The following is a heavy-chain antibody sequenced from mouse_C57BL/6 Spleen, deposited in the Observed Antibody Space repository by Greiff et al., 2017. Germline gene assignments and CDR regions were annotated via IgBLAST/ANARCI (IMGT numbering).Heavy chain of an antibody. CDR1: GYTFTSYW. D-gene: IGHD2-1*01. V-gene: IGHV1-69*01. Sequence: VKLQQPGAELVMPGASVKLSCKASGYTFTSYWMHWVKQRPGQGLEWIGEIDPSDSYTNYNQKFKGKSTLTVDKSSSTAYMQLSSLTSEDSAVYYCARRRGNYGYFDVWGTGTTVTVSS. CDR3: ARRRGNYGYFDV. J-gene: IGHJ1*03. CDR2: IDPSDSYT.